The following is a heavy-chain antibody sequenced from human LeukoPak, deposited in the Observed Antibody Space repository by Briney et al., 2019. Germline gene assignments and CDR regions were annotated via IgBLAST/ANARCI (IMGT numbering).Heavy chain of an antibody. Sequence: GGSLRLSCAASGFTFSSYAMHWVRQAPGKGLEWVAVISYDGSNKYYADSVKGRFTISRDNSKNTLYLQMNSLRAEDTAVYYCARSPLKGAAGTFYYFDYWGQGTLVTVSS. CDR3: ARSPLKGAAGTFYYFDY. J-gene: IGHJ4*02. CDR1: GFTFSSYA. D-gene: IGHD6-13*01. CDR2: ISYDGSNK. V-gene: IGHV3-30-3*01.